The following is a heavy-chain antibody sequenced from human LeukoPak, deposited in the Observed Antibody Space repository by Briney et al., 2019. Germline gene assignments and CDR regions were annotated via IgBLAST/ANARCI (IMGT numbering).Heavy chain of an antibody. J-gene: IGHJ4*02. CDR2: SHSSGRT. CDR3: ARRDITSGWSFNY. V-gene: IGHV4-4*07. CDR1: GDSISNYH. D-gene: IGHD6-19*01. Sequence: SETLSLTCSVSGDSISNYHWSWIRQPAGKGLEWIGQSHSSGRTNYDPPLESRVTVSIDTPENQFSLTIRSVTATDTAIYYCARRDITSGWSFNYWGQGILVTVS.